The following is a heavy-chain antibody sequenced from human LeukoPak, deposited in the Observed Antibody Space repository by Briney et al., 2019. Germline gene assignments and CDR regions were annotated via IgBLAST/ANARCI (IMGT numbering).Heavy chain of an antibody. Sequence: ASVKVSCTASGYTFTGYYMHWVRQAPGQGLEWMGWINPNSGGTNYAQKFQGWVTMTRDTSISTAYMELSRLRSDDTAVYYCAREGSSSSGYYFDYWGQGTLVTVSS. D-gene: IGHD6-6*01. CDR3: AREGSSSSGYYFDY. CDR1: GYTFTGYY. CDR2: INPNSGGT. V-gene: IGHV1-2*04. J-gene: IGHJ4*02.